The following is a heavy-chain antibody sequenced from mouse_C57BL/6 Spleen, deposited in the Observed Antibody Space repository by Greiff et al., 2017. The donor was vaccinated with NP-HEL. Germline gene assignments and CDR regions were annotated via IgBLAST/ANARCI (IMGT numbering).Heavy chain of an antibody. J-gene: IGHJ1*03. CDR1: GYTFTSYW. Sequence: QVQLQQPGAELVMPGASVKLSCKASGYTFTSYWMHWVKQRPGQGLEWIGEIDPSDSYTNYNQKFKGKSTLTVDKSSSTAYMQLSSLTSEDSAVYYCARRTVAWYFDVWGTGTTVTVSS. CDR3: ARRTVAWYFDV. CDR2: IDPSDSYT. D-gene: IGHD1-1*01. V-gene: IGHV1-69*01.